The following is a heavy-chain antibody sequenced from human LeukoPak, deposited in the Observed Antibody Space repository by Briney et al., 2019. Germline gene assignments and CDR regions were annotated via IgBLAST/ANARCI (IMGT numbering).Heavy chain of an antibody. CDR3: ATGPQATLMDH. V-gene: IGHV3-74*01. D-gene: IGHD5-24*01. CDR2: INSDGRST. CDR1: GFTFSSYW. Sequence: GGSLRLSCAASGFTFSSYWMHWVRQAPGEGLVWVSRINSDGRSTSYADSVKGRFTISRDNAKNTLYLQMNSLRADDTAVYYCATGPQATLMDHWGQGTLVTVSS. J-gene: IGHJ4*02.